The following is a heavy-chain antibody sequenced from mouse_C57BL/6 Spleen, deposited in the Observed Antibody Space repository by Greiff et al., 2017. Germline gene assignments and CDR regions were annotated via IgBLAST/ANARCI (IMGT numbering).Heavy chain of an antibody. CDR2: ISSGSSTI. V-gene: IGHV5-17*01. Sequence: EVKVVESGGGLVKPGGSLKLSCAASGFTFSDYGMHWVRQAPEKGLEWVAYISSGSSTIYYADTVKGRFTISRDNAKNTLFLQMTSLRSEDTAMYYCARARYSAYAMDYWGQGTSVTVSS. CDR3: ARARYSAYAMDY. D-gene: IGHD2-12*01. CDR1: GFTFSDYG. J-gene: IGHJ4*01.